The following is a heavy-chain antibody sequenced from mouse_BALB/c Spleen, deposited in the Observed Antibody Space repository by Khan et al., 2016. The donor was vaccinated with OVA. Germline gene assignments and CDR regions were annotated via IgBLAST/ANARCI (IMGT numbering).Heavy chain of an antibody. V-gene: IGHV1-20*02. CDR2: INPHIGET. CDR1: GYSFTGYF. Sequence: IQLVQSGPELVKPGASVKISCKASGYSFTGYFIHWVMQSPGKSLEWIGRINPHIGETFYNQKFRGKATLTVDESSSTAHMELRSLASEDSAVYFCARIYGSDFDYWGQGTTLTVSS. J-gene: IGHJ2*01. CDR3: ARIYGSDFDY. D-gene: IGHD1-1*01.